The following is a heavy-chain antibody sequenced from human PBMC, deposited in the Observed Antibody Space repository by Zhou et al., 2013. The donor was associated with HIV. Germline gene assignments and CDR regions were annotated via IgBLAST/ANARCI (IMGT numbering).Heavy chain of an antibody. CDR1: GYRFSSYC. J-gene: IGHJ4*02. Sequence: QVQLVQSGTEVKKPGDSVKVSCKTSGYRFSSYCLHWVRQAPGQGLEWMGIIHPVTGSTTYAQKLQGRVTMTRDTSTNTVYMELSSLRSEDTAVYYCARDWGGLEVPSSWNFDFWGQGTLVTVSS. D-gene: IGHD2-2*01. CDR3: ARDWGGLEVPSSWNFDF. CDR2: IHPVTGST. V-gene: IGHV1-46*04.